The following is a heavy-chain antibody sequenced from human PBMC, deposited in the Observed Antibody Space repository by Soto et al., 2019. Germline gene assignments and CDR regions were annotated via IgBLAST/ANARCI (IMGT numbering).Heavy chain of an antibody. Sequence: SETLSLTCTVSGGSISSGGYYWSWIRQHPGKGLEWIGYIYYSGSTYYNPSLKSRVTISVDTSKNQFSLKLSSVTAADTAVYYCAREGYSGYDTTLYYYYGMDVWGQGTTVTVSS. CDR1: GGSISSGGYY. V-gene: IGHV4-31*03. D-gene: IGHD5-12*01. CDR3: AREGYSGYDTTLYYYYGMDV. J-gene: IGHJ6*02. CDR2: IYYSGST.